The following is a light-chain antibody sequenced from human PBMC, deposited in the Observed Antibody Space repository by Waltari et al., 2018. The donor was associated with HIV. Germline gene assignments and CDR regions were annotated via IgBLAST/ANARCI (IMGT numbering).Light chain of an antibody. CDR1: SCSIAINY. Sequence: FILTQPHPVSGSPGKTVNISCTRSSCSIAINYLQWFPQRPGGAPINVIYQNNQRASGVADRFSGSIDRSSNSASLTISGLKTEDEADFFCQSYDTSNSHWVFGGGTKLTVL. CDR2: QNN. CDR3: QSYDTSNSHWV. V-gene: IGLV6-57*03. J-gene: IGLJ3*02.